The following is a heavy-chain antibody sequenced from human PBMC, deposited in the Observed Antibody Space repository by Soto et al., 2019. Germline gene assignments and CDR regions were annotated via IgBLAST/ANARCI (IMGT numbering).Heavy chain of an antibody. Sequence: ASETLSLTCSVSGASVTSAVYYCSWIRQLPGKGLEWIGYIQNSVSTIYSPSLKSRATISVDTSKNQFSLRLNSVTAADTAMYYCAMSRSGILDSWGQGTLVTVSS. V-gene: IGHV4-31*03. CDR3: AMSRSGILDS. D-gene: IGHD6-19*01. J-gene: IGHJ5*01. CDR1: GASVTSAVYY. CDR2: IQNSVST.